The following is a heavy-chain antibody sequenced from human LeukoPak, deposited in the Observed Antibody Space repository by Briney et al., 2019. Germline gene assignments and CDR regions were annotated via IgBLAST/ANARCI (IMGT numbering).Heavy chain of an antibody. J-gene: IGHJ4*02. Sequence: PSETLSLTCSVSGGSIRNYYLSWLRQPPGKGLEWIGFIFHSGNSNYNPSLKSRVTISIDTSKNQFSLKLSSVTATNTAVYYCAGEDSTEGYRPLDYWGQGPLGTVS. CDR2: IFHSGNS. CDR3: AGEDSTEGYRPLDY. CDR1: GGSIRNYY. V-gene: IGHV4-59*01. D-gene: IGHD5-12*01.